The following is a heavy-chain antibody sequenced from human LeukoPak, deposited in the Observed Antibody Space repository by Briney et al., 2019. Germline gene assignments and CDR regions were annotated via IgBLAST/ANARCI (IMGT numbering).Heavy chain of an antibody. Sequence: GGSLRLSCAVSGSTFSDYYMSWIRQAPGKGLEWVSYVSSTKTIYYADSVKGRFTISWDNAKNSLYLQMNSLRAEDTAVYYCARALWEMAQLDYWGQGTLVTVSS. CDR1: GSTFSDYY. CDR2: VSSTKTI. J-gene: IGHJ4*02. CDR3: ARALWEMAQLDY. V-gene: IGHV3-11*01. D-gene: IGHD5-24*01.